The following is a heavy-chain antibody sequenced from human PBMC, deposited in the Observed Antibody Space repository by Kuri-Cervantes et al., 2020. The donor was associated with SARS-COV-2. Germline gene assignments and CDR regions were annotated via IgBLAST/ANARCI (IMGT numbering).Heavy chain of an antibody. CDR3: ASVPNGYYYYGMDV. J-gene: IGHJ6*02. D-gene: IGHD1-1*01. Sequence: SCAVYGGSFSGYYWSWIRQPPGKGLEWIGEINHSGSTNYNPSLKSRVTISVDTSKNQFSLKLSSVTAADTAVYYCASVPNGYYYYGMDVWGQGTTVTVSS. V-gene: IGHV4-34*01. CDR1: GGSFSGYY. CDR2: INHSGST.